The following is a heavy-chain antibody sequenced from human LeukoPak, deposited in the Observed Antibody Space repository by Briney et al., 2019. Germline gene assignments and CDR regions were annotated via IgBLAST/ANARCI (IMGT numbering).Heavy chain of an antibody. CDR1: GGSFSGYY. D-gene: IGHD2-15*01. J-gene: IGHJ4*02. Sequence: SETLSLTCAVYGGSFSGYYWSWIRQPPGEGLEWIGEINHSGSTNYNPSLKSRVTISVDTSKNQFSLKLSSVTAADTAVYYCARGGGDYCSGGSCYDRNFDYWGQGTLVTVSS. CDR3: ARGGGDYCSGGSCYDRNFDY. V-gene: IGHV4-34*01. CDR2: INHSGST.